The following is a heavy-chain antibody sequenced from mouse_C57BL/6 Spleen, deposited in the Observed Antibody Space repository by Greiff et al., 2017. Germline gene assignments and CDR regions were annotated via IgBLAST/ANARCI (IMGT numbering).Heavy chain of an antibody. CDR3: ARREVVLTGTRAMGY. J-gene: IGHJ4*01. V-gene: IGHV1-78*01. CDR1: GYTFTDHT. D-gene: IGHD4-1*01. CDR2: IYPSDGST. Sequence: VQLQQSDAELVKPGASVKISCKASGYTFTDHTIHWMKQRPEQGLEWIGDIYPSDGSTKYNETFKGKATLTADKSTSTADMQINSLKSEDSAVYFCARREVVLTGTRAMGYWGQGTSVTVSS.